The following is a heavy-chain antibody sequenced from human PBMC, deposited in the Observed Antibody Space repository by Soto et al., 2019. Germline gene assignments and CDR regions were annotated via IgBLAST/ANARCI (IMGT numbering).Heavy chain of an antibody. D-gene: IGHD3-10*01. J-gene: IGHJ4*02. Sequence: QVQLQESGPGLVKPSQTLSLTCIVSGDSISSGDYYWSWIRQPPGKGLEWIGYIFYTGSTYYNPSLSGRVTISVDTSKTQFSLRLPSVSAADTAVYYCARGTGTMVLAVLMDWGQGTLITVSS. V-gene: IGHV4-30-4*01. CDR3: ARGTGTMVLAVLMD. CDR1: GDSISSGDYY. CDR2: IFYTGST.